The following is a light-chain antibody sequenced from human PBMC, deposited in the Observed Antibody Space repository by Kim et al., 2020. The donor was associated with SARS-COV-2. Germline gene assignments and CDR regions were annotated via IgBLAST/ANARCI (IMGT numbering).Light chain of an antibody. CDR1: QGVGSN. CDR3: QQYNNGPYT. J-gene: IGKJ2*01. Sequence: SVSPGESATLSCRASQGVGSNVAWYQQKPGQAPRLLIYGAFTRATGIPARFSGDWSGTGFTLTISSLQSEDFAVYYCQQYNNGPYTFGQGTKLEIK. V-gene: IGKV3-15*01. CDR2: GAF.